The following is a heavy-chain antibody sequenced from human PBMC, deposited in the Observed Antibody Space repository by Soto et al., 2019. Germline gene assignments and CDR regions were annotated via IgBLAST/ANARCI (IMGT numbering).Heavy chain of an antibody. J-gene: IGHJ5*01. V-gene: IGHV3-21*06. CDR1: GFSFSSYT. CDR3: ARAHEVAWFDS. D-gene: IGHD2-15*01. Sequence: VGSLRLSCTASGFSFSSYTMNWVRQAPGKGLQWVASITNRGTHTYSADSVKGRFTISRDNDKNSLYLQMNNLRAEDTATYYCARAHEVAWFDSWGLGALVTVSS. CDR2: ITNRGTHT.